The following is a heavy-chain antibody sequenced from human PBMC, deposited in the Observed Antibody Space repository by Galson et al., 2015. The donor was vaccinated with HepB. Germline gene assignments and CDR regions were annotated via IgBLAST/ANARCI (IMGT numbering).Heavy chain of an antibody. CDR1: GFTFDDYG. Sequence: LRLSCAASGFTFDDYGMSWVRQAPGKGLEWVSGINWNGGSTGYADSVKGRFTISRDNAKNSLYLQMNSLRAEDTALYHCARDGTAEDDFDYWGQGTLVTVSS. V-gene: IGHV3-20*01. D-gene: IGHD6-13*01. J-gene: IGHJ4*02. CDR3: ARDGTAEDDFDY. CDR2: INWNGGST.